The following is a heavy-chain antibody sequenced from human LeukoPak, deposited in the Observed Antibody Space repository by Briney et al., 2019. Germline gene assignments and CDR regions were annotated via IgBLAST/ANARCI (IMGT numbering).Heavy chain of an antibody. D-gene: IGHD6-13*01. J-gene: IGHJ4*02. Sequence: SVKVSCKASGGTFSSYAISWVRQAPGQGLEWMGGIIPIFGTANYAQKFQGRVTITADESTSTAYMELSSLRSKDTAVYYCARDEPRVAAAAPSHFDYWGQGTLVTVSS. CDR2: IIPIFGTA. CDR3: ARDEPRVAAAAPSHFDY. CDR1: GGTFSSYA. V-gene: IGHV1-69*01.